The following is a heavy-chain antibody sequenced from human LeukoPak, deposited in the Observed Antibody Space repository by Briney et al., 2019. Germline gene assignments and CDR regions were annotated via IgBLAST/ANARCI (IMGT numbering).Heavy chain of an antibody. CDR3: ARDTHDFWSGYYYYYYYMDV. D-gene: IGHD3-3*01. CDR1: VDTFTGDY. J-gene: IGHJ6*03. V-gene: IGHV1-18*04. Sequence: ASVKGSCKTSVDTFTGDYIHWVRQAPGQGLEWMGWISAHNGNTNYAQKLQGRVTMTTDTSTSTAYMELRSLRSDDTAVYYCARDTHDFWSGYYYYYYYMDVWGKGTTVTVSS. CDR2: ISAHNGNT.